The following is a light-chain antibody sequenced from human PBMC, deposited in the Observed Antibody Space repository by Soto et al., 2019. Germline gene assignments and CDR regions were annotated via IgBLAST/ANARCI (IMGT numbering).Light chain of an antibody. Sequence: QSVLTQPPSASGTPGQRVTISCSGSSSNIGSNSVDWYQQLPGAAPEVLIYSDNQRPSGVPDRFSGSKSGTSASLAISGLRSEDEADYYCASWDDSLSGRVFGGGTKVTVL. CDR2: SDN. CDR1: SSNIGSNS. V-gene: IGLV1-47*02. CDR3: ASWDDSLSGRV. J-gene: IGLJ3*02.